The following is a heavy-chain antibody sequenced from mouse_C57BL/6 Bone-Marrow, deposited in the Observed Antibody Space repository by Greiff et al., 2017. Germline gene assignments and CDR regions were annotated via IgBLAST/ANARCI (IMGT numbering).Heavy chain of an antibody. CDR2: IYPGNSDT. CDR3: TSSGVHRARFAY. J-gene: IGHJ3*01. Sequence: VQLQQSGTVLARPGASVKMSCKTSGYTFTSYWMHWVKQRPGQGLEWIGAIYPGNSDTSYNQKFKGKAKLTAVTSASTAYMELSSLTNEDSAVYYCTSSGVHRARFAYWGQGTLVTVSA. V-gene: IGHV1-5*01. CDR1: GYTFTSYW. D-gene: IGHD3-3*01.